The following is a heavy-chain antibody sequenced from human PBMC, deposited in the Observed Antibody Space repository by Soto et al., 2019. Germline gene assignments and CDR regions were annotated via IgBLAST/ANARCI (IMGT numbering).Heavy chain of an antibody. CDR2: IYHSGST. D-gene: IGHD6-13*01. J-gene: IGHJ6*02. CDR1: GGSISSSNW. Sequence: SETLSLTCAVSGGSISSSNWWSWVRQPPGKGLEWIGEIYHSGSTNYNPSLKSRVTISGDKSKNQFSLKLSSVTAADTAVYYCASSASSWYGVANYGMDVWGQGTTVTVSS. CDR3: ASSASSWYGVANYGMDV. V-gene: IGHV4-4*02.